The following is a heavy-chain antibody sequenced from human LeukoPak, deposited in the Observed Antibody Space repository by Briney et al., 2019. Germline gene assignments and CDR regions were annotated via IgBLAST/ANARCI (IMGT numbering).Heavy chain of an antibody. D-gene: IGHD5-12*01. Sequence: GGSLRLTCAASGFTLRSYDMSWVRQAPGKGLEWVAATSGSGVNSYYADSVRGRFTISRDNSQNTLYLQMDSLRAEDTALYYCAKEYSGYDLDYWGQGTLVTVSS. V-gene: IGHV3-23*01. J-gene: IGHJ4*02. CDR2: TSGSGVNS. CDR1: GFTLRSYD. CDR3: AKEYSGYDLDY.